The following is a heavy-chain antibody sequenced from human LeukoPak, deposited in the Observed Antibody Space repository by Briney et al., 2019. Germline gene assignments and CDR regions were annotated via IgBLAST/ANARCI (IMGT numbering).Heavy chain of an antibody. CDR2: IYYTGST. Sequence: PSETLSLICTVSGGSISSSSYYWGWIRQPPGKGLEWIGYIYYTGSTNYNPSLKSRATISIDTSKNQFSLKLSSVTAADTAVYYCARLRSNQYYFDSWGQGTLVTVSS. CDR1: GGSISSSSYY. J-gene: IGHJ4*02. D-gene: IGHD2/OR15-2a*01. V-gene: IGHV4-61*05. CDR3: ARLRSNQYYFDS.